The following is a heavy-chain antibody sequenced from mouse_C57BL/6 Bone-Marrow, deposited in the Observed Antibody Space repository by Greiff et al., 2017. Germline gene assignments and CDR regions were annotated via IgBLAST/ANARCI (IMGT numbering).Heavy chain of an antibody. V-gene: IGHV1-59*01. D-gene: IGHD1-2*01. Sequence: QVQLQQPGAELVRPGTSVKLSCKASGYTFTSYWMHWVKQRPGQGLEWIGVIDPSDSYTNYNQKFKGKATLTVDTSSSTAYMQLSSLTSEDSAVYYCARLLRRWYFGVWGAGTTVTVSS. CDR3: ARLLRRWYFGV. CDR2: IDPSDSYT. J-gene: IGHJ1*01. CDR1: GYTFTSYW.